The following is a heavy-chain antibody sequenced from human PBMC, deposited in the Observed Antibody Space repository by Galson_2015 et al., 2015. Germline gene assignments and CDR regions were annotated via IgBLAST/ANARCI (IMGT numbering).Heavy chain of an antibody. J-gene: IGHJ3*02. D-gene: IGHD2-15*01. Sequence: SLRLSCAASGFTFNSYWMHWVRHAPGTGLVWVSRINSDGSSTTYADSVKGRFTVSRDTAKNTLYLQMNSLRAEDTAVYYCARVVRYCSGGGCYSSEAFDIWGQGTMVSVSS. CDR3: ARVVRYCSGGGCYSSEAFDI. V-gene: IGHV3-74*01. CDR1: GFTFNSYW. CDR2: INSDGSST.